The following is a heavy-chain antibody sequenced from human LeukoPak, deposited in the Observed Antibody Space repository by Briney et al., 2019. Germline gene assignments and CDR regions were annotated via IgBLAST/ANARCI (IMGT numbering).Heavy chain of an antibody. CDR2: IWYDGSNK. J-gene: IGHJ4*02. Sequence: GGSLRLSCAASGFTFSSYGMHWVRQAPGKGLEWVAVIWYDGSNKYYADSVKGRFTISRDNSKNTLYLRMNSLRAEDTAVYYCAKGTERIAAAGMDYWGQGTLVTVSS. D-gene: IGHD6-13*01. V-gene: IGHV3-33*06. CDR3: AKGTERIAAAGMDY. CDR1: GFTFSSYG.